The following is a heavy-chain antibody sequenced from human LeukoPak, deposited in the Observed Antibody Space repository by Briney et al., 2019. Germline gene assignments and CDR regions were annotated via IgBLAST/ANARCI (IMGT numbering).Heavy chain of an antibody. CDR3: ARGSITMVRGVIYDNWFDP. D-gene: IGHD3-10*01. CDR2: FDPEDGET. CDR1: GYTLTELS. Sequence: ASVKVSCKVSGYTLTELSMHWVRQAPGKGLEWMGGFDPEDGETIYAQKFQGRVTMTEDTSTDTAYMELSSLRSDDTAVYYCARGSITMVRGVIYDNWFDPWGQGTLVTVSS. V-gene: IGHV1-24*01. J-gene: IGHJ5*02.